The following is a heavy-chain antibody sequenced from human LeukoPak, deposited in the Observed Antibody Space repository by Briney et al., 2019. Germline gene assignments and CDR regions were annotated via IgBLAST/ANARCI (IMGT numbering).Heavy chain of an antibody. J-gene: IGHJ4*02. V-gene: IGHV4-30-4*01. CDR3: ARVYIDYDDYVGAFNY. Sequence: PSETLSPTCTVSGGSISSGDYSWSWIRQPPGKGLEWIGNIYYSGTTYYDPSLESRVTISIDTSKNQFSLKLSSVTAADTAVYYCARVYIDYDDYVGAFNYWGQGALVTVSS. D-gene: IGHD4-17*01. CDR2: IYYSGTT. CDR1: GGSISSGDYS.